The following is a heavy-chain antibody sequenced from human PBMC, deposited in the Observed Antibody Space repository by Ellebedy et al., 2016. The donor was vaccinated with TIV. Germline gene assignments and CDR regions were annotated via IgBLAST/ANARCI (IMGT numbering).Heavy chain of an antibody. CDR1: GFTFSGYW. CDR3: ARGGPGGDNWFFGL. J-gene: IGHJ2*01. D-gene: IGHD3-10*01. CDR2: IKEDGTEK. Sequence: GESLKISCAASGFTFSGYWMNWVRQAPGKGLEWVANIKEDGTEKYYVDSVKGRFTISRDNAKNSLYLQMNSLTAGDTAVSYCARGGPGGDNWFFGLWGRGTQVTVSS. V-gene: IGHV3-7*01.